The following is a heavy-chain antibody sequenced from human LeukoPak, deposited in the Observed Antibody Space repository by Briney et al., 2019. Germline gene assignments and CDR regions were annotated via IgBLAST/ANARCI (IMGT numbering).Heavy chain of an antibody. CDR1: GGSISSYY. V-gene: IGHV4-59*01. Sequence: SETLSLTCTVSGGSISSYYWSWTRQPPGKGLEWIGYIYYSGSTNYNPSLRSRVTISVDTSKNQFSLKLSSVTAADTAVYYCARKDTATEQNDYWGQGTLVTVSS. J-gene: IGHJ4*02. CDR3: ARKDTATEQNDY. D-gene: IGHD5-18*01. CDR2: IYYSGST.